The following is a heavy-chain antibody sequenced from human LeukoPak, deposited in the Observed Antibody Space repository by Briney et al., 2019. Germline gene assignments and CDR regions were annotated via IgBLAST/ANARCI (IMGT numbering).Heavy chain of an antibody. D-gene: IGHD5-24*01. Sequence: SQTLSLTCTVSGGSISSANYYWNWIRQPPGKGLEWIGYISYSGSTHYNPSLKSRATISADTSKNQFSLKLTSMTAADTAAYHCARGGEGYNYVYWGQGTLVTVSS. CDR2: ISYSGST. J-gene: IGHJ4*02. V-gene: IGHV4-30-4*01. CDR1: GGSISSANYY. CDR3: ARGGEGYNYVY.